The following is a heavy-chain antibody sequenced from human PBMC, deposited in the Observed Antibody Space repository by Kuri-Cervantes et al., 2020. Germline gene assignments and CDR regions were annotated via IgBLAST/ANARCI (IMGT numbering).Heavy chain of an antibody. CDR3: ARDQGSGYIWAHHAFDI. D-gene: IGHD3-22*01. J-gene: IGHJ3*02. Sequence: GSLRLSCTVSGGSISSSSYYWGWIRQPPGKGLEWIGSIYYSGSTYYNPSLKSRVTISVDTSKNQFSLQLNSVTPEDTAVYYCARDQGSGYIWAHHAFDIWGQGTMVTVSS. V-gene: IGHV4-39*02. CDR1: GGSISSSSYY. CDR2: IYYSGST.